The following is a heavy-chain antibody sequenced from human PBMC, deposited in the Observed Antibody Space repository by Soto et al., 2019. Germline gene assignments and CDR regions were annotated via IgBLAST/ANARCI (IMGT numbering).Heavy chain of an antibody. CDR2: INPSGGST. J-gene: IGHJ6*02. CDR1: GYTFTSYY. CDR3: ARDPVTGIVGATATYYYYGMDV. V-gene: IGHV1-46*01. Sequence: ASVKVSCKASGYTFTSYYMHWVRQAPGQGLEWMGIINPSGGSTSYAQKFQGRVTMTRDTSTSTAYMELSSLRSEDTAVYYCARDPVTGIVGATATYYYYGMDVWGQGTTVAVSS. D-gene: IGHD1-26*01.